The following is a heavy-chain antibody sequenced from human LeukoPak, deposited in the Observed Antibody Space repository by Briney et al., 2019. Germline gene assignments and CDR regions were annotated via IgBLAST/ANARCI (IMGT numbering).Heavy chain of an antibody. Sequence: GGSLRLSCAASGFTFSSYAMSWVRQAPGKGLEWVSAISGSGGSTYNADSVKGRFTISRDNSKNTLYLQMNSLRAEDTAVYYCAAARHAPYYYYYMDVWDKGTTVTVSS. CDR3: AAARHAPYYYYYMDV. V-gene: IGHV3-23*01. J-gene: IGHJ6*03. CDR1: GFTFSSYA. CDR2: ISGSGGST. D-gene: IGHD6-25*01.